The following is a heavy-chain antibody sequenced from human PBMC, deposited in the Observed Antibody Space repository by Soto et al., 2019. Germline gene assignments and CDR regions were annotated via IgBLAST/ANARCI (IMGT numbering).Heavy chain of an antibody. CDR2: ISYDGSNK. CDR3: ARWGNSYYYGMDV. CDR1: GFTFSSYA. D-gene: IGHD7-27*01. V-gene: IGHV3-30-3*01. J-gene: IGHJ6*02. Sequence: QVQLVESGGGVVQPGRSLRLSCAASGFTFSSYAMHWVRQAPGKGLEWVAVISYDGSNKYYADSVKGRFTISRDNSKNTLYLQMNRLRAEDTAVYYCARWGNSYYYGMDVWGQGTTVTVSS.